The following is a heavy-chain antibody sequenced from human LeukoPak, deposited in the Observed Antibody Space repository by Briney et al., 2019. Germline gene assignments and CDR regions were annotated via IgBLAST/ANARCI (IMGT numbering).Heavy chain of an antibody. CDR2: IYYSGST. D-gene: IGHD2-15*01. V-gene: IGHV4-59*08. CDR1: GGSISSYY. CDR3: ARHGGYCSGGSCFSPSLDY. Sequence: PSETLSLTCTVSGGSISSYYWSWIRQPPGKGLEWIGYIYYSGSTNYNPSLKSRVTISVDTSKNQFSLKLSSVTAADTAVYYCARHGGYCSGGSCFSPSLDYWGQGTLVTVSS. J-gene: IGHJ4*02.